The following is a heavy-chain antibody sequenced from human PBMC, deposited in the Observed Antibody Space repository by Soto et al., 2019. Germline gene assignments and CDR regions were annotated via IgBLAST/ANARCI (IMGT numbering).Heavy chain of an antibody. D-gene: IGHD3-10*01. CDR2: ISGSGGST. Sequence: EVQLLESGGGLVQPGGSLKLSCAASGFTFSSYAMSWVRQAPGKGLEWVSAISGSGGSTYYADSVKGRFTISRDNSKNTLYLQMNSLRAEDTAVYYCAIVPYGSGSYLDYWRQGTLITVSS. V-gene: IGHV3-23*01. J-gene: IGHJ4*02. CDR1: GFTFSSYA. CDR3: AIVPYGSGSYLDY.